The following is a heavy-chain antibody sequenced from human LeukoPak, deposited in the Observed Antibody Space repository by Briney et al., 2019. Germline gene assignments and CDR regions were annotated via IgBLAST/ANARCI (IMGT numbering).Heavy chain of an antibody. D-gene: IGHD3-16*01. Sequence: GGSLRLSCAASGFIFSNYAMHWVRQAPGKGLEWVAVISYDGRNQYYADSVKGRFTVSRDNSKSTLYLQMNILRGEDTAVYNCARYGGFLDYWGQGTLVTVSS. CDR1: GFIFSNYA. V-gene: IGHV3-30*04. CDR2: ISYDGRNQ. CDR3: ARYGGFLDY. J-gene: IGHJ4*02.